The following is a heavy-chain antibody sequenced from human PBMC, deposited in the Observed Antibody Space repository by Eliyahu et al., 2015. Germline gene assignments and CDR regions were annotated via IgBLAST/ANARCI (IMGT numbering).Heavy chain of an antibody. J-gene: IGHJ1*01. Sequence: QEQLVESGGALVKPGGSLRLSCTASGFXXPASYISWVRRAPGKGLEWLSHINPSASSIYYADSVRGRFTTSRDNAQNSVFLHMDSLTAGDTAVYYCARDRAPRQSFWDFHLWGLGTRVTVSS. CDR2: INPSASSI. V-gene: IGHV3-11*01. CDR3: ARDRAPRQSFWDFHL. CDR1: GFXXPASY. D-gene: IGHD2/OR15-2a*01.